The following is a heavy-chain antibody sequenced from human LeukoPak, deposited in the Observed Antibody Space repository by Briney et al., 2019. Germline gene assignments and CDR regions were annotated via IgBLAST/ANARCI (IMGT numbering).Heavy chain of an antibody. CDR1: GFTFSSSW. CDR2: IKQDGSEK. D-gene: IGHD6-19*01. CDR3: ARVSTAVAGGDY. V-gene: IGHV3-7*01. J-gene: IGHJ4*02. Sequence: PGGSLRLSCAASGFTFSSSWMSWVRQAPGKGLEWVANIKQDGSEKYYVDSVKGRFTISRDNAKNSLYLQMNSLRAEDTAVYYCARVSTAVAGGDYWGQGTPVTVSS.